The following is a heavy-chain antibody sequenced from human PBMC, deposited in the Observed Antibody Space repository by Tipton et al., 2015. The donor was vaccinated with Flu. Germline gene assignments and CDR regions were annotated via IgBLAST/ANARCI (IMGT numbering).Heavy chain of an antibody. CDR2: IYYSGST. CDR1: GGPISSYY. CDR3: ARDGGRYFDWQHYGMDV. D-gene: IGHD3-9*01. V-gene: IGHV4-59*01. Sequence: TLSLTCTVSGGPISSYYWSWIRQPPGKGLEWIGYIYYSGSTNYNPSLKSRVTISVDTSKNQFSLKLSSVTAADTAVYYCARDGGRYFDWQHYGMDVWGQGTTVTVSS. J-gene: IGHJ6*02.